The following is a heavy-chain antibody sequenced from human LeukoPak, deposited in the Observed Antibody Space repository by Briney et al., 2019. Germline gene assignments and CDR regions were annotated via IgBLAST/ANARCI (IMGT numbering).Heavy chain of an antibody. CDR3: ASRSGWYDYYGMDV. J-gene: IGHJ6*02. CDR1: GFTFSDYY. V-gene: IGHV3-11*01. D-gene: IGHD6-19*01. CDR2: ISSSGSTI. Sequence: PGGSLRLSCAASGFTFSDYYMSWIRQAPGKGLEWVSYISSSGSTIYYADSVKGRFTISRDNAKNSLYLQMNSLRAEDTAVYYCASRSGWYDYYGMDVWGQGTTVTVSS.